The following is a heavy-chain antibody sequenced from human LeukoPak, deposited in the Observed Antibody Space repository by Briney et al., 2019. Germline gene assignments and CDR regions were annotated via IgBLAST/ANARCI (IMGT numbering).Heavy chain of an antibody. CDR3: ARHMVITPFDS. D-gene: IGHD4/OR15-4a*01. V-gene: IGHV3-11*01. J-gene: IGHJ4*02. Sequence: PGGSLRLSCVASGFSFRDYYFSWSRQAPGKGLKWLSFISASGNIIHYEDSVKGRFTISRDDAKNSVFLQMDSLRTEDTALYYCARHMVITPFDSWGQGTLVTVSS. CDR1: GFSFRDYY. CDR2: ISASGNII.